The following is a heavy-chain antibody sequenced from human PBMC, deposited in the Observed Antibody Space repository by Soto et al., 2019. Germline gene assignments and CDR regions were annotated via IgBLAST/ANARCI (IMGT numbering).Heavy chain of an antibody. V-gene: IGHV1-69*01. CDR3: ASGGRGYSSAPRYYFDY. CDR2: IIPIFATV. J-gene: IGHJ4*02. D-gene: IGHD5-18*01. Sequence: QVQLVQSGSEVKKPGSSVKVSCKASGGSFSSNPIIWVRQAPGQGLEWMAGIIPIFATVHYAQKFQGRVTITADESTSTAYMELTGLSSEDTAVYFCASGGRGYSSAPRYYFDYWGQGTLVTVSS. CDR1: GGSFSSNP.